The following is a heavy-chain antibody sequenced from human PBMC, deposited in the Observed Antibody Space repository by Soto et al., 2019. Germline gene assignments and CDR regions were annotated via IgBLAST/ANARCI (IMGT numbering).Heavy chain of an antibody. D-gene: IGHD3-3*01. J-gene: IGHJ4*02. Sequence: QVQLVESGGGVVQPGRSLRLSCAASGFTFSSYAMHGVRQAPGKGLEWVAVISYDGSNKYYADSVKGRFTISRDNSKNTLYLQMNSLRAEDTAVYYCARAGFLEWLSVSFDYWGQGTLVTVSS. CDR3: ARAGFLEWLSVSFDY. CDR2: ISYDGSNK. CDR1: GFTFSSYA. V-gene: IGHV3-30-3*01.